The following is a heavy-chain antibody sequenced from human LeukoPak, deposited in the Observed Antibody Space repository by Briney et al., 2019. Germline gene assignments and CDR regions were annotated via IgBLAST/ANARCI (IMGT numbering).Heavy chain of an antibody. Sequence: PSETLSLTCTVSGGPISSSSYYWGWIRQPPGKGLEGIGSIYYSGSTYYNPSLKSRVTISVDTSKNQFSLKLSSVTAADTAVYYCASSGYYYLMYYWGQGTLVTVSS. CDR1: GGPISSSSYY. D-gene: IGHD3-22*01. J-gene: IGHJ4*02. CDR3: ASSGYYYLMYY. V-gene: IGHV4-39*01. CDR2: IYYSGST.